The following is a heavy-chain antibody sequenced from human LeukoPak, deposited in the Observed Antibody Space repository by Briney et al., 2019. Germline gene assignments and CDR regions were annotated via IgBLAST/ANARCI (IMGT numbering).Heavy chain of an antibody. D-gene: IGHD2-15*01. V-gene: IGHV3-49*04. CDR1: RFTFGDYA. Sequence: GGSLRLSCTASRFTFGDYAMSWVRQAPGKGLEWVGFIRSKAYGGKTEYAASVKGRFTISRDDSKSIAYLQMNSLKTEDTAVYYCTRGPPYYCSGGSCYSDYFDYWGQGTLVTVSS. CDR2: IRSKAYGGKT. J-gene: IGHJ4*02. CDR3: TRGPPYYCSGGSCYSDYFDY.